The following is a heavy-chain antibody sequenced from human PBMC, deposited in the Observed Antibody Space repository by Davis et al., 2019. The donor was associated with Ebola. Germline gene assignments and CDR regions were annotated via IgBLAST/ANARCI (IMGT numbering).Heavy chain of an antibody. Sequence: PGGSLRLSCAASGFSFSLAAIHWVRQAPGKGLEWVSRIRAKSKSYATAYAESVKGRFTISRDDSKNTAYLQMNSLKIEDAAVYYCTTLIDFWGQGTLVTVSS. J-gene: IGHJ4*02. CDR1: GFSFSLAA. CDR2: IRAKSKSYAT. CDR3: TTLIDF. D-gene: IGHD3-22*01. V-gene: IGHV3-73*01.